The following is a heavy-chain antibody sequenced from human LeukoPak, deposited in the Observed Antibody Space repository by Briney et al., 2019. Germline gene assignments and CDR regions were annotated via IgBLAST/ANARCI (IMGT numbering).Heavy chain of an antibody. CDR3: ARISSSGWLFDY. V-gene: IGHV4-59*01. J-gene: IGHJ4*02. Sequence: PSETLSPTCTVSGGSISSYYWSWIRQPPGKGLEWIGYIYYSGSTNYNPSLKSRVTISVDTSKNQFSLKLSSVTAADTAVYYCARISSSGWLFDYWGQGTLVTVSS. CDR2: IYYSGST. CDR1: GGSISSYY. D-gene: IGHD6-25*01.